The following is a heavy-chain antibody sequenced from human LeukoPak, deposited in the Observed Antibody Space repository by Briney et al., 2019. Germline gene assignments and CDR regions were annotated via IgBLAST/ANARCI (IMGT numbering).Heavy chain of an antibody. CDR1: GYTFTSYD. CDR3: AREGWSRILDWLSI. J-gene: IGHJ4*02. Sequence: ASVKVSCKASGYTFTSYDINWVRQATGQGLEWMGWMNPNSGNTGYAQKFQGRVTMTRNTSISTAYMELSSLRSEDTAVYYCAREGWSRILDWLSIWGQGTLVTVSS. D-gene: IGHD3-3*01. CDR2: MNPNSGNT. V-gene: IGHV1-8*01.